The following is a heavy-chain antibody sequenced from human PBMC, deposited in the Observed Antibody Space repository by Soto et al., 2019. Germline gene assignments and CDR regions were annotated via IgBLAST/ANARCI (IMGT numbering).Heavy chain of an antibody. D-gene: IGHD3-16*01. CDR1: GFILSNHA. J-gene: IGHJ4*02. Sequence: GGSLRLSCAASGFILSNHAMSWVRQAPGKGLEWVSTVSESGAVTYYADSVKGRFTISRDNSKNTLYLQLNNLRAEGTAVYYCVPGSSVTVGEDSWGPGALVTVSS. CDR2: VSESGAVT. CDR3: VPGSSVTVGEDS. V-gene: IGHV3-23*01.